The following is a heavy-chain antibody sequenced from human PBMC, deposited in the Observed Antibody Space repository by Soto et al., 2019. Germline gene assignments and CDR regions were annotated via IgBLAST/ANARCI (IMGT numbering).Heavy chain of an antibody. Sequence: ASVKVSCKASGYTFTSYAMHWVRQAPGQSLEWMGWINAGNGNTKYSQKFQGRVTITRDTSASTAYMELSSLRSEDTAVYYCARDYSAKGITTYWWFDPWGQGTLVTVSS. CDR1: GYTFTSYA. CDR3: ARDYSAKGITTYWWFDP. V-gene: IGHV1-3*01. CDR2: INAGNGNT. J-gene: IGHJ5*02. D-gene: IGHD2-21*01.